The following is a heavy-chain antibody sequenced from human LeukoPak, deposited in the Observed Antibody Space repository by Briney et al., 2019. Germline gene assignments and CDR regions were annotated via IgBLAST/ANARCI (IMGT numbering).Heavy chain of an antibody. V-gene: IGHV3-30*18. D-gene: IGHD3-10*01. Sequence: GGSLRLSCAASGFTFSTYGMHWVRQAPGKGLEWAAVISYDGGNKHYADSVKGRFTISRDNSKNTLYLQMNSLRTEDTAVYYCAKETYYYGSGTYSQAIQHWGQGTPVTVSS. CDR2: ISYDGGNK. CDR3: AKETYYYGSGTYSQAIQH. J-gene: IGHJ1*01. CDR1: GFTFSTYG.